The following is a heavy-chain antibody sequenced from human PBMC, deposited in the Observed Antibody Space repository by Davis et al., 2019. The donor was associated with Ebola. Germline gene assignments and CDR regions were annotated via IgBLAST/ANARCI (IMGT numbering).Heavy chain of an antibody. J-gene: IGHJ4*02. CDR3: AKDRLDIVVVVAATDVYFDY. CDR2: ISGSGGST. D-gene: IGHD2-15*01. CDR1: GFTFSSYA. V-gene: IGHV3-23*01. Sequence: PGGSLRLSCAASGFTFSSYAMSWVRQAPGKGLEWVSAISGSGGSTYYADSVKGRFTISRDNSKNTLYLQMNSLRAEDTAVYYCAKDRLDIVVVVAATDVYFDYWGQGTLVTVSS.